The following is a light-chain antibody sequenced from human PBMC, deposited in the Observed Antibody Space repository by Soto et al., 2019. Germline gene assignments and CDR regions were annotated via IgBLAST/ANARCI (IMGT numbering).Light chain of an antibody. V-gene: IGKV3D-20*02. CDR1: QSVSSSY. CDR2: GAS. Sequence: EIVLTQSPGTLSLSPGERATLSCRASQSVSSSYLAWYQQKPGQAPRLLIYGASSRATGIPARFSGSGSGTDFSLTISSLEAEDFAVYYCQQRSRWPLTFGGGTKVDIK. CDR3: QQRSRWPLT. J-gene: IGKJ4*01.